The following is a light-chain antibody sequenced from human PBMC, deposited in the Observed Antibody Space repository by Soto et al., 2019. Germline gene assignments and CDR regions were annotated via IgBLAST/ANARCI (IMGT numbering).Light chain of an antibody. CDR1: SSDVGAYDR. CDR2: DVS. J-gene: IGLJ2*01. CDR3: SSVTTKTTLV. Sequence: QSVLTQPPSVSGSPGQSVTISCTGTSSDVGAYDRVSWYQQPPGTAPRVMIYDVSNRPSGVPDRFSGSKSGNTASLTISGLLPEDDADYYCSSVTTKTTLVFGGGTKLTVL. V-gene: IGLV2-18*02.